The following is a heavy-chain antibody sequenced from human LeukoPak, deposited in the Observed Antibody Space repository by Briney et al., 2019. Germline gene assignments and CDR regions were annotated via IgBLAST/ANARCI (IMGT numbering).Heavy chain of an antibody. J-gene: IGHJ4*02. CDR1: GGTFSSYA. D-gene: IGHD4-23*01. V-gene: IGHV1-69*04. Sequence: GASVKVSCKASGGTFSSYAISWVRLDPGQGLEWLGGIIPILGIANYAQKFQGRVTITADKSTSTAYMELSSLRSEDTAVYYCARSTVVIDYWGQGTLVTVSS. CDR2: IIPILGIA. CDR3: ARSTVVIDY.